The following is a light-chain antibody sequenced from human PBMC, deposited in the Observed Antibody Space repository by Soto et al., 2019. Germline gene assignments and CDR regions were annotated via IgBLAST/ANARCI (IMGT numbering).Light chain of an antibody. J-gene: IGLJ1*01. CDR1: SSDVGGYNY. CDR3: SSKTSSRTPFV. CDR2: EVN. V-gene: IGLV2-14*01. Sequence: QSALAQPASVSGSPGRSITISCTGTSSDVGGYNYVSWYQQHPGNAPRLMIYEVNNRPSGVPNRFSGSKSGNTASLTISGLQAEDEADYYCSSKTSSRTPFVFGTATKVTVX.